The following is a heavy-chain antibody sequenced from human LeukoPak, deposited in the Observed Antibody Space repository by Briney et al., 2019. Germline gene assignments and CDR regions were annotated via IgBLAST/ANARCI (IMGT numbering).Heavy chain of an antibody. CDR1: GFTLIRYV. Sequence: PRGGPRVSRAASGFTLIRYVMRWGRQAPRKRLGWVALRRFDGSIKYYADCVKGRFSISREHSKNTLYLQMNSLGAEDTAVYYCAKSGVPRYYYDSSGYYYSWFDPWGQGTLVSVSS. CDR2: RRFDGSIK. V-gene: IGHV3-30*02. CDR3: AKSGVPRYYYDSSGYYYSWFDP. J-gene: IGHJ5*02. D-gene: IGHD3-22*01.